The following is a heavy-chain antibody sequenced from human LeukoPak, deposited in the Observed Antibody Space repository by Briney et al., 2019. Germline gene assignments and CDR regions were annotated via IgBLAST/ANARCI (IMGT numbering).Heavy chain of an antibody. CDR3: ARSGYSSSGEAFDI. CDR2: IYHSGST. D-gene: IGHD6-13*01. J-gene: IGHJ3*02. CDR1: GYSISSGYY. V-gene: IGHV4-38-2*02. Sequence: SETLSLTCTVSGYSISSGYYWGWIRQPPGKGLEWIGSIYHSGSTYYNPSLKSRVTISVDTSKNQFSLKLSSVTAADTAVYYCARSGYSSSGEAFDIWGQGTMVTVSS.